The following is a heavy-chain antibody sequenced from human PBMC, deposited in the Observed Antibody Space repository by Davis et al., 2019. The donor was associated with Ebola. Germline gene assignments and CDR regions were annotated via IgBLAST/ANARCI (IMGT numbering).Heavy chain of an antibody. V-gene: IGHV3-21*04. J-gene: IGHJ4*02. D-gene: IGHD6-19*01. CDR1: GFTFSSNS. CDR3: ANYPLTLSGWYFDY. Sequence: GESLKISCAASGFTFSSNSMNWVRQAPGKGLEWVSFISSSSNYIYYADSVKGRFTVSRDNSKNTLYLQMNSLRAEDTAVYYCANYPLTLSGWYFDYWGQGTLVTVSS. CDR2: ISSSSNYI.